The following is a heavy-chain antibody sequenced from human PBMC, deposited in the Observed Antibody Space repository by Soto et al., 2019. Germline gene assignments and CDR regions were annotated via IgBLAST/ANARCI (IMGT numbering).Heavy chain of an antibody. V-gene: IGHV1-24*01. J-gene: IGHJ4*02. CDR3: ATEIPSGRVGGYGPFDY. CDR2: FDPEDGET. CDR1: GYTLTELS. Sequence: ASVKVSCKVSGYTLTELSMHWVRQAPGKGLEWMGGFDPEDGETIYAQKFQGRVTMTEGTSTDTAYMELSSLRSEDTAVYYCATEIPSGRVGGYGPFDYWGQGTLVTVSS. D-gene: IGHD3-22*01.